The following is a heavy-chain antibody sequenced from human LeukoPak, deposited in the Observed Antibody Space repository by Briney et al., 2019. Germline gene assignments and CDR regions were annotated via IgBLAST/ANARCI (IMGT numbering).Heavy chain of an antibody. V-gene: IGHV4-38-2*02. Sequence: SETLSLTCTVSTYSISIVYYWGYIPQHKGKGLEWIASVTHSGSTYYNPSLKSRVTISVDTSKNQFSLKVTSVTAADTALSYCARERIERYTSSSSDFDYWGRETLVTVSS. CDR3: ARERIERYTSSSSDFDY. D-gene: IGHD5-18*01. CDR2: VTHSGST. CDR1: TYSISIVYY. J-gene: IGHJ4*02.